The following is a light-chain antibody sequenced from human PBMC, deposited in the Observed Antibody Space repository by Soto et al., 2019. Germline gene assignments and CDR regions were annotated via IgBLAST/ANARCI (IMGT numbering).Light chain of an antibody. CDR3: QQRSNWPWT. CDR2: DAS. J-gene: IGKJ1*01. CDR1: QTVSSSS. V-gene: IGKV3D-20*02. Sequence: EFVLTEAPGTLSLSPGERAPLSCRASQTVSSSSLTWCQQKPGQAPRLLIYDASNRATGIPARFSGSGSGTDFTLTISSLEPEDFAVYYCQQRSNWPWTFGQGTKVDI.